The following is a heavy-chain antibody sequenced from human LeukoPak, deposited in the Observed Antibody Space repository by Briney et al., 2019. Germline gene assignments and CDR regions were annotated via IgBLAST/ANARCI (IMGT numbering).Heavy chain of an antibody. CDR3: ARGPNSNWSGLDF. CDR2: ISSDGSWT. CDR1: GNYW. D-gene: IGHD6-6*01. J-gene: IGHJ4*02. Sequence: PGGSLRLSCAASGNYWMHWVRQAPGKGLVWVSHISSDGSWTSYADSVKGRFTVSRDNAKNTLYLQVNNLRAEDTAVYYCARGPNSNWSGLDFWGQGTLLTVSS. V-gene: IGHV3-74*01.